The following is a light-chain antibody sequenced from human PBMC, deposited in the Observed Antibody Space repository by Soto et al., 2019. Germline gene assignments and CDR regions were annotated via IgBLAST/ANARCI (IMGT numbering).Light chain of an antibody. CDR1: QSVSSN. CDR2: GAS. V-gene: IGKV3-15*01. CDR3: QQYNNWPQT. Sequence: ELVMTQSPGTLSVSPGDRATLSCRASQSVSSNLAWYQQKPGQAPRLLIYGASTRATGIPTSFSGSGSGTEFTLTISGLQSEDFALYYCQQYNNWPQTFGQGTKVDIK. J-gene: IGKJ1*01.